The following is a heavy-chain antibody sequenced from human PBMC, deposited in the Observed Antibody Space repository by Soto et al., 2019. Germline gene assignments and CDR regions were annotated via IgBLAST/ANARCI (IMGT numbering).Heavy chain of an antibody. Sequence: GGSLRLSCSASGFTFSSYAMSWVRQAPGKGLEWASAISGSGGSTYYADSVKGRFTISRDNSRNTLYLQMNSLRAEDTAVYYCAKHRVVAATCFDYWGQGTLVTVSS. V-gene: IGHV3-23*01. CDR3: AKHRVVAATCFDY. CDR2: ISGSGGST. J-gene: IGHJ4*02. D-gene: IGHD2-15*01. CDR1: GFTFSSYA.